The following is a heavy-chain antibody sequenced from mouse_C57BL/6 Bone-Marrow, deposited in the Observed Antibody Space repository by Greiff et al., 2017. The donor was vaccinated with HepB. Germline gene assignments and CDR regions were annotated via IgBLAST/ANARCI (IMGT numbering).Heavy chain of an antibody. CDR2: ISSGGSYT. V-gene: IGHV5-6*01. CDR1: GFTFSSYG. CDR3: ARHDYGSSYWYFDV. J-gene: IGHJ1*03. Sequence: EVKVVESGGDLVKPGGSLKLSCAASGFTFSSYGMSWVRQTPDKRLEWVATISSGGSYTYYPDSVKGRFTISRDNAKNPLYQRMSSLKSEDTAMYYCARHDYGSSYWYFDVWGTGTTVTVSS. D-gene: IGHD1-1*01.